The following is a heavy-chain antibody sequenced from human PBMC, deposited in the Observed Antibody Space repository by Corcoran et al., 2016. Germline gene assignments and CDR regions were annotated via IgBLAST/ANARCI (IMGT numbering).Heavy chain of an antibody. D-gene: IGHD3-22*01. CDR2: ISYDGSNK. CDR3: AKLGAGYYDSSGTPFDY. Sequence: QVQLVESGGGVVQPGRSLRLSCAASGFTFSSYGMHWVRQAPGKGLEWVAVISYDGSNKYYADSVKGRFTISRDNSKNTLYLQMNSLRADDTAVYYCAKLGAGYYDSSGTPFDYWGQGTLVTVSS. V-gene: IGHV3-30*18. CDR1: GFTFSSYG. J-gene: IGHJ4*02.